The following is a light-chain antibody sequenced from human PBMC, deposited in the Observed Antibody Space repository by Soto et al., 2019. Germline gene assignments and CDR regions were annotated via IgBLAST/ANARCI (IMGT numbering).Light chain of an antibody. CDR1: QSVGNN. J-gene: IGKJ4*01. CDR3: QQYGAWPLT. Sequence: EIVLTQSPATLSVSPGDRATLSCRASQSVGNNFAWYQQKPGQAPRLLIFATSTRATGVPARFSGSGSGTEVTLTISRPQSEYFAVYYCQQYGAWPLTFGGGAKVEIE. V-gene: IGKV3-15*01. CDR2: ATS.